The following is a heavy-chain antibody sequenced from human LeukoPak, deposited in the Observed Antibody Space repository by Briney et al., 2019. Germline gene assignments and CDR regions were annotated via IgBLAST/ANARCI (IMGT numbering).Heavy chain of an antibody. CDR1: GYTFTGYY. CDR3: ARDREWELLWGYFDY. D-gene: IGHD1-26*01. CDR2: INPNSGGT. J-gene: IGHJ4*02. V-gene: IGHV1-2*02. Sequence: ASVKVPCKASGYTFTGYYMHWVRQAPGQGLEWMGWINPNSGGTNYAQKFQGRVTMTRDTSISTAYMELSRLRSDDTAVYYCARDREWELLWGYFDYWGQGTLVTVSS.